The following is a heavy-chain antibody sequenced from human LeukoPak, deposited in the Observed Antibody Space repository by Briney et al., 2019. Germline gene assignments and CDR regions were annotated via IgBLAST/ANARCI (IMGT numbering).Heavy chain of an antibody. D-gene: IGHD3-10*01. J-gene: IGHJ5*02. V-gene: IGHV5-51*01. CDR2: IYPGDSDT. Sequence: GESLKISCKGSGYSFTSYWIGWVRQMPGKGLEWMGIIYPGDSDTRYSPSFQGQVTISADKSISTAYLQWSSLKASDTAMYYCARVFYYGSGSYYKNGWFDPWGQGTLVTVSS. CDR3: ARVFYYGSGSYYKNGWFDP. CDR1: GYSFTSYW.